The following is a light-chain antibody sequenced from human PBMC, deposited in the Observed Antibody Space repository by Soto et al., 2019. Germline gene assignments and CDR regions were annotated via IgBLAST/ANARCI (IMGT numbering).Light chain of an antibody. CDR1: SSNIGAGYH. V-gene: IGLV1-40*01. CDR2: GNS. Sequence: QSVLTQPPSVSGTPGQRGTISCTGSSSNIGAGYHVHWYQQLPGTAPKLLIYGNSNRPSGVPDRFSGSTSGTSASLAITGLQAEDEADYYCQSYDSSLSGYVFGTGTKLTVL. J-gene: IGLJ1*01. CDR3: QSYDSSLSGYV.